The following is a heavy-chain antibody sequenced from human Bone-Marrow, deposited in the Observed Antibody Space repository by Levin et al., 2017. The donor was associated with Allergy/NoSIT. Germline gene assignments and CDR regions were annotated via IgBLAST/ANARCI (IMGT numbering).Heavy chain of an antibody. Sequence: PSQTLSLTCAISGDTVSSNDIAWNWIRQSPSRGFEWLGRTYYRSRWYNEYAASVKSRIIINLDTSNNQFSLLLNSVTPEDTAVYYCARGKHSAFDFWGQGTLVSVSS. CDR1: GDTVSSNDIA. CDR2: TYYRSRWYN. D-gene: IGHD5-18*01. V-gene: IGHV6-1*01. CDR3: ARGKHSAFDF. J-gene: IGHJ4*02.